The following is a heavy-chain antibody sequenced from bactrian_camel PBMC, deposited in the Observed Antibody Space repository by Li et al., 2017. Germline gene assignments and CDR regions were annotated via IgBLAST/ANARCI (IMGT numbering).Heavy chain of an antibody. CDR1: EYANRRNS. CDR3: AAALSSSCGIWWLARTDNFPY. CDR2: VILNGRA. V-gene: IGHV3S53*01. D-gene: IGHD7*01. Sequence: HVQLVESGGGSVQAGGSLNLSCVASEYANRRNSMAWFRQDSGGQREGAQGVAVILNGRAIYSDSVKDRAIVSQDKAKNTIYLQMNSLQPEDTAVYYCAAALSSSCGIWWLARTDNFPYWGQGTQVTVS. J-gene: IGHJ4*01.